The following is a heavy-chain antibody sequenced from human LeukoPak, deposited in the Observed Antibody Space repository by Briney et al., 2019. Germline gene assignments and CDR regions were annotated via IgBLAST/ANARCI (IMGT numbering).Heavy chain of an antibody. CDR1: GVSIRSSNCF. V-gene: IGHV4-39*01. Sequence: SETLSLTCTVSGVSIRSSNCFWGWIRQPPGKGLEWIGTIFDNGTTYYRQSLKARVTISVDTSKNQFSLNLRSLTATDTAVYYCAYTRSYDLFEFWGQGTLVTVSS. CDR3: AYTRSYDLFEF. CDR2: IFDNGTT. J-gene: IGHJ4*02. D-gene: IGHD1-26*01.